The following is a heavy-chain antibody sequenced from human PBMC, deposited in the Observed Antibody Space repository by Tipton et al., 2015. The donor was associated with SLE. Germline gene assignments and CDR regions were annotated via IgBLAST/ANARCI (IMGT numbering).Heavy chain of an antibody. Sequence: TLSLTCTVSGGSTSSYYWSWIRQPPGKGLEWIGYIYYSGSTNYNPSLKSRVTISVDTSKNQFSLKLSSVTAADTAVYYCARGGYGDYSVLPAFDIWGQGTMVTVSS. CDR1: GGSTSSYY. CDR2: IYYSGST. CDR3: ARGGYGDYSVLPAFDI. V-gene: IGHV4-59*01. D-gene: IGHD4-17*01. J-gene: IGHJ3*02.